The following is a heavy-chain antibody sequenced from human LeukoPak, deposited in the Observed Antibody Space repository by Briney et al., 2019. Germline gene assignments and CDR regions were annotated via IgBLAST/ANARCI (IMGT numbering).Heavy chain of an antibody. CDR1: GASLSSSHLY. Sequence: SETLSLTCTVSGASLSSSHLYWGWIRQGPGKGLEWVGTIHRSESPNYAPSTSSRLTVSVDLSKNQVSLKLNSVTAADTAVYFCARQTNRGAGNFDSWGQGTLVTVSS. V-gene: IGHV4-39*01. CDR2: IHRSESP. D-gene: IGHD1-1*01. CDR3: ARQTNRGAGNFDS. J-gene: IGHJ4*02.